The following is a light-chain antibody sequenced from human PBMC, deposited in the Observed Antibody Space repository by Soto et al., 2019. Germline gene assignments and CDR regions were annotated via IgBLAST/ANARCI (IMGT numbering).Light chain of an antibody. CDR2: GAS. CDR3: QQSHSTPWT. CDR1: QTITTY. V-gene: IGKV1-39*01. J-gene: IGKJ1*01. Sequence: DIQMTQSPSSLSASVGDRVTITCRASQTITTYLNCYQQKPGKAPKLLIYGASSLQSGVPSRFTGSGSGTDFILTISSLQPEESATYHCQQSHSTPWTFGQGTKGEIK.